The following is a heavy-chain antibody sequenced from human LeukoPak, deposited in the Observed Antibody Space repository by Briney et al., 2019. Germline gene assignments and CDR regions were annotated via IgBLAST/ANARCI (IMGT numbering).Heavy chain of an antibody. CDR3: AKMGPYDILTGYYNPSFDL. V-gene: IGHV3-53*01. Sequence: GGSLVLSCAASGSSVRCNYINWVRPAPGEGLEWVSVIYISCSTYYADSAKGRFTISRDNSKNTLYLKMNSLRAEDTAVSYCAKMGPYDILTGYYNPSFDLWGQGTPGTVSS. CDR1: GSSVRCNY. CDR2: IYISCST. J-gene: IGHJ4*02. D-gene: IGHD3-9*01.